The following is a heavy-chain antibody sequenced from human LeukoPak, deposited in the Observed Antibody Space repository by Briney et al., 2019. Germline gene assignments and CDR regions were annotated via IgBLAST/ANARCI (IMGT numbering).Heavy chain of an antibody. D-gene: IGHD1-1*01. CDR1: GFTFSSYY. J-gene: IGHJ4*02. Sequence: GGSLRLSCAASGFTFSSYYMNWVRQAPGKGLEWVSAISGSGGSTYYADSVKGRFTISRDNSKNTLYLQMNSLRAEDTAVYYCAKAGNDYQVGYYFDYWGQGTLVTVSS. CDR2: ISGSGGST. V-gene: IGHV3-23*01. CDR3: AKAGNDYQVGYYFDY.